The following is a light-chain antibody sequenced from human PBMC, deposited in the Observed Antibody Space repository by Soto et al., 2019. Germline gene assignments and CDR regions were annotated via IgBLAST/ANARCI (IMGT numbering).Light chain of an antibody. Sequence: ESVLTPSPGTLSLSPGERATLSCRASQSVSSSYLAWYQQKPGQAPRLLIYGASSRATGIPDRFSGSGSGTDFTLTISRLEPEDFAVYYWQQYGSSPWTFGQGTKVDIK. CDR2: GAS. CDR3: QQYGSSPWT. V-gene: IGKV3-20*01. J-gene: IGKJ1*01. CDR1: QSVSSSY.